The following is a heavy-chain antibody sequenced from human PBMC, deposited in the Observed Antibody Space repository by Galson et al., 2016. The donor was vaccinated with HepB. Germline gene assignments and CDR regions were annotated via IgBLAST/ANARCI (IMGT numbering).Heavy chain of an antibody. CDR1: GFTFNSYN. D-gene: IGHD1-26*01. CDR3: ARPRRSGNFLHHQDAFDI. CDR2: ITTTGGTI. V-gene: IGHV3-48*04. J-gene: IGHJ3*02. Sequence: SLRLSCAASGFTFNSYNMNWVRRTPGKGLEWISYITTTGGTIYYADSVKGRFTISRDNAKNSLYLQLNSLKSSDTAMYYCARPRRSGNFLHHQDAFDIWGQGTMVTVSS.